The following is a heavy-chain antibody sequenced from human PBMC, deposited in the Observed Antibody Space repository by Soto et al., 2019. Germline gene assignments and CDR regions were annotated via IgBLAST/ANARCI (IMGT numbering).Heavy chain of an antibody. CDR2: IIPILGIA. CDR1: DFGGRSFI. V-gene: IGHV1-69*02. J-gene: IGHJ3*02. Sequence: VAGKGFDFGGRSFIMSWVLQAHGPGLDWMGRIIPILGIANYAQKFQGRVTITADKSTSTAYMELGSLRSEDTAVYYCARSQGLGDDYGEVGDGFDICGQGTMFTVSS. D-gene: IGHD4-17*01. CDR3: ARSQGLGDDYGEVGDGFDI.